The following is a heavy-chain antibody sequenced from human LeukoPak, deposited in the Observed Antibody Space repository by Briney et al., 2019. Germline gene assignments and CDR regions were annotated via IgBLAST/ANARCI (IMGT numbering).Heavy chain of an antibody. CDR1: GYTFTSYD. Sequence: ASVKVSYKASGYTFTSYDINWVRQATGQGLEWMGWMNPNSGNTGYAQKFQGRVTMTRNTSISTAYMELSSLRSEDTAVYYCARGVSGYDYAYYYYYYMDVWGKGTTVTVSS. CDR3: ARGVSGYDYAYYYYYYMDV. D-gene: IGHD5-12*01. V-gene: IGHV1-8*01. CDR2: MNPNSGNT. J-gene: IGHJ6*03.